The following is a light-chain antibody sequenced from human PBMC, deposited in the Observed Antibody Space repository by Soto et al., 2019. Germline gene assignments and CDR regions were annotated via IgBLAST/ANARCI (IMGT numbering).Light chain of an antibody. J-gene: IGLJ3*02. CDR3: QSSDIGMNAWV. CDR2: VNN. CDR1: SSNIGAGYH. Sequence: QSVLTQSPSVSGAPGQRVTISCTGSSSNIGAGYHVHWYQQLPAAAPKLLIYVNNNRPSAVPDRFSGSKSGTSASLAITGLQADDEADYYCQSSDIGMNAWVFGGGTKLTVL. V-gene: IGLV1-40*01.